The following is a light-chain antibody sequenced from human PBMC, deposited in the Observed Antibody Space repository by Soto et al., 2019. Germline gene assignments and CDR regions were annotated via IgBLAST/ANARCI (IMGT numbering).Light chain of an antibody. Sequence: QSVLTQPPSASGTPGQRVTISCSGSSSNIGSNYVYWYQQLPGTAPNLLIYRNNQRPSGVPDRFSGSKSGTSASLAISGRRSEDEADYYCAAWDDSLSGLVFGGGTKLTVL. J-gene: IGLJ2*01. CDR3: AAWDDSLSGLV. CDR1: SSNIGSNY. V-gene: IGLV1-47*01. CDR2: RNN.